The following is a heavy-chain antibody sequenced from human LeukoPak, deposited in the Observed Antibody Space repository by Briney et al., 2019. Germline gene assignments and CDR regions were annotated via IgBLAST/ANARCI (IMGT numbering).Heavy chain of an antibody. CDR1: GGSISSGGYS. D-gene: IGHD6-19*01. CDR3: AREAGSLAVAGHYYYYGMDV. CDR2: IYHSGST. J-gene: IGHJ6*02. Sequence: PSETLSLTCAVSGGSISSGGYSWSWIRQPPGKGLEWIGYIYHSGSTYYSPSLKSRVTISVDRSKNQFSLKLSSVTAADTAVYYCAREAGSLAVAGHYYYYGMDVWGQGTTVTVSS. V-gene: IGHV4-30-2*01.